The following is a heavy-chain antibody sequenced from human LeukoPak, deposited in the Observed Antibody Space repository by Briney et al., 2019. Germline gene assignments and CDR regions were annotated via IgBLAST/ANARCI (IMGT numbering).Heavy chain of an antibody. J-gene: IGHJ4*02. Sequence: ASVKVSCKASGYTFTSYGISWVRQAPGQGLEWMGWISAYNGNTNYAQKLQGRVTMTIDTSTSTAYMELRSLRSDDTAVYYCAVRIPAATTLDYWGQGTLVTVSS. CDR1: GYTFTSYG. D-gene: IGHD2-2*01. CDR3: AVRIPAATTLDY. V-gene: IGHV1-18*01. CDR2: ISAYNGNT.